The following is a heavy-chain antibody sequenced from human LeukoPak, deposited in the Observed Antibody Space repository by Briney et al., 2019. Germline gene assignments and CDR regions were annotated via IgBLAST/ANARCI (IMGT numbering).Heavy chain of an antibody. CDR1: GFTFDDYA. Sequence: GRSLRLSCAASGFTFDDYAVHWVRQAPGKGLEWVSGISWNSGNIGYADSVKGRFTISRDNAKNSLYLQMNSLRAEDTAVYYCARDPYERWLQLHIYYYYYMDVWGKGTTVTVSS. CDR2: ISWNSGNI. J-gene: IGHJ6*03. D-gene: IGHD5-24*01. CDR3: ARDPYERWLQLHIYYYYYMDV. V-gene: IGHV3-9*01.